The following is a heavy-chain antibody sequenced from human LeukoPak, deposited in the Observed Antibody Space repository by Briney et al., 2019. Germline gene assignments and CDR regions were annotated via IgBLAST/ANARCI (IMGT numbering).Heavy chain of an antibody. D-gene: IGHD6-19*01. Sequence: SETLSLTCTVSGGSMSPYHWGWIRQPPGKGLEWTGYIYYSGSTNYNPSLNSRVTISVDTSKNQFSLRLSSVTAADTAIYYCARAVSGRFGYWGQGTLVTVSS. J-gene: IGHJ4*02. V-gene: IGHV4-59*08. CDR3: ARAVSGRFGY. CDR2: IYYSGST. CDR1: GGSMSPYH.